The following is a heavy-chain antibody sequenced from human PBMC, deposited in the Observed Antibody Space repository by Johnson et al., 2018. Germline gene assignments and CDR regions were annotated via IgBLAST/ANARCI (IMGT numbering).Heavy chain of an antibody. V-gene: IGHV1-8*01. CDR2: MNSKTGKT. D-gene: IGHD5-24*01. CDR3: ATQGNGHRI. Sequence: QVQLQESGAEVKTPGASVRVSCKASGYTFTAYEISWVRQATGQGLEWLGWMNSKTGKTDYAQQFQGRVTMTRDTSISTAYMGLSSLRSEDTAMYYCATQGNGHRIWGQGTMVTVSS. J-gene: IGHJ3*02. CDR1: GYTFTAYE.